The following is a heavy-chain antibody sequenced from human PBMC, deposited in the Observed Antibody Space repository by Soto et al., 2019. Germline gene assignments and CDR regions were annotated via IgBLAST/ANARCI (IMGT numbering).Heavy chain of an antibody. D-gene: IGHD3-10*01. J-gene: IGHJ4*02. Sequence: GGSLRLSCAASGFTFSSYEMNWVRQAPGKGLEWVSYISSSGSTIYYADSVKGRFTISRDNAKNSLYLQMNSLRAEDTAVYYCARDHRYGSGSLYSLYFDYWGQGTLVTVSS. V-gene: IGHV3-48*03. CDR2: ISSSGSTI. CDR3: ARDHRYGSGSLYSLYFDY. CDR1: GFTFSSYE.